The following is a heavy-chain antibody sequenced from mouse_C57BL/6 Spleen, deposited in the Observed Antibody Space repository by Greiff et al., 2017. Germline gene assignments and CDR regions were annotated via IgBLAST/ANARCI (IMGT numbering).Heavy chain of an antibody. Sequence: VQGVESGPELVKPGASVKISCKASGYAFSSSWMNWVKQRPGKGLEWIGRIYPGDGDTNYNGKFKGKATLTADKSSSTAYMQLSSLTSEDSAVYFCARLGYYGSRGGYWGQGTTLTVSS. J-gene: IGHJ2*01. D-gene: IGHD1-1*01. CDR3: ARLGYYGSRGGY. CDR1: GYAFSSSW. V-gene: IGHV1-82*01. CDR2: IYPGDGDT.